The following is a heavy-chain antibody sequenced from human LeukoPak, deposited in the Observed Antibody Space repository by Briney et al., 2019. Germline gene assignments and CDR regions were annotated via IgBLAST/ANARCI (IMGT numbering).Heavy chain of an antibody. Sequence: SETLSLTCTVSGGSISSYYWSWIRQPPGKGLEWIGYIYYSGTTNYNPSLKSRVTISVDTSKNQFSLKLSSVTAADTAVYYCARGPFVDTAMGSFDYWGQGTLVTVSS. J-gene: IGHJ4*02. D-gene: IGHD5-18*01. V-gene: IGHV4-59*12. CDR1: GGSISSYY. CDR3: ARGPFVDTAMGSFDY. CDR2: IYYSGTT.